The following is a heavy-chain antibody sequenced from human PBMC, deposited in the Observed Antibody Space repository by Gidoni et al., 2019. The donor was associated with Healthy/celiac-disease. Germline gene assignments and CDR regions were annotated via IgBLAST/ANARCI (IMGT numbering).Heavy chain of an antibody. CDR3: ARVTQINKYCSGGSCYLNFDY. Sequence: QVQLVQSGAEVKKPGASVKVSCKASGSTFTSYGISWVRQAPGQGLEWMGWISAYNGNTNYAQKLQGRVTMTTDTSTSTAYMELRSLRSDDTAVYYCARVTQINKYCSGGSCYLNFDYWGQGTLVTVSS. D-gene: IGHD2-15*01. CDR1: GSTFTSYG. V-gene: IGHV1-18*01. J-gene: IGHJ4*02. CDR2: ISAYNGNT.